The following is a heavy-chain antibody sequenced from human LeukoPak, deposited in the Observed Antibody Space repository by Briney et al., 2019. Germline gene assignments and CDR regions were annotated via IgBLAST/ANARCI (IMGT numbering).Heavy chain of an antibody. CDR3: ARAGDIMITFGGVIVKGFGAFDI. J-gene: IGHJ3*02. V-gene: IGHV4-59*08. CDR1: GSSISSYY. CDR2: IYYSGST. D-gene: IGHD3-16*02. Sequence: PSKTLSLTCTVSGSSISSYYWSWIRQPPGKGLEWIEYIYYSGSTNYNPSLKSRVTISVDTSKNQFSLKLSSVTAADTAVYYCARAGDIMITFGGVIVKGFGAFDIWGQGTMVTVSS.